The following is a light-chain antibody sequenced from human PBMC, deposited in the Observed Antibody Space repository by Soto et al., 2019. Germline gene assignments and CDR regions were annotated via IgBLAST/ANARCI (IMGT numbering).Light chain of an antibody. J-gene: IGKJ4*01. Sequence: DIQMTQSPSSVSASVGDRVTITCRASQGISSLLAWYQQKPGKAPNLLIHTASILQSGVPSRFSGSGSGTEFTLTISSLQPGDFATYYCQQANSFPLTFGGGTKVEIK. CDR1: QGISSL. V-gene: IGKV1-12*01. CDR3: QQANSFPLT. CDR2: TAS.